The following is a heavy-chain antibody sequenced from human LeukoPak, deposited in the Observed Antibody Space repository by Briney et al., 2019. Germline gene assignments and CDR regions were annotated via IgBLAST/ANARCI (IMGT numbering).Heavy chain of an antibody. CDR2: ISAYNDNT. Sequence: ASVKVSCKASGYTFTSYGISWVRQAPGQGLEWMGWISAYNDNTNYAQKLQGRVTMTTDTSTSTAYMELRSLRSDDTAVYYCARSAELGYCSSTSCYTDDYRGQGTLVTVSS. V-gene: IGHV1-18*01. CDR3: ARSAELGYCSSTSCYTDDY. J-gene: IGHJ4*02. D-gene: IGHD2-2*02. CDR1: GYTFTSYG.